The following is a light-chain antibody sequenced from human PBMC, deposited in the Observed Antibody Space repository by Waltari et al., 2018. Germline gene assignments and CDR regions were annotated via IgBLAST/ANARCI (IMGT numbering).Light chain of an antibody. J-gene: IGLJ2*01. Sequence: QSVLTQPPSASGTPGQTVTISCSGSNSNIGSKPVSWYQQPPGSAPKLLFYSNVRRPSGVPDRFAGSKSGTSASLAITGLPSEDEADYRCAAWDVRLNAVVFGGGTKLTVL. CDR3: AAWDVRLNAVV. CDR2: SNV. CDR1: NSNIGSKP. V-gene: IGLV1-44*01.